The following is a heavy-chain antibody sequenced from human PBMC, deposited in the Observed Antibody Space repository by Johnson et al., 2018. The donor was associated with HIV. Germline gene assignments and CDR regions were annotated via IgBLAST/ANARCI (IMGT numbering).Heavy chain of an antibody. CDR3: ATGGGCSSTSCPGGAFDI. J-gene: IGHJ3*02. Sequence: YYADSVKGRFTISRDNSKNTLYLQMNSLRAEDTAVYYCATGGGCSSTSCPGGAFDIWGQGTMVTVSS. D-gene: IGHD2-2*01. V-gene: IGHV3-33*01.